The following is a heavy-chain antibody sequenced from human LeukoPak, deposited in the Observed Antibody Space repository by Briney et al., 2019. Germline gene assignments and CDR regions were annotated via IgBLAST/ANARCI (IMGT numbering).Heavy chain of an antibody. CDR2: INPNSGGT. V-gene: IGHV1-2*06. D-gene: IGHD2-15*01. Sequence: ASVKVSCKASGYTFTGYYMHWVRQAPGQGLEWMGRINPNSGGTNYAQKFQGRVTMTRDTSISTAYMELSRLRSDDTAVCYCASFYCSGGSCYSQGIDYWGQGTLVTVSS. J-gene: IGHJ4*02. CDR1: GYTFTGYY. CDR3: ASFYCSGGSCYSQGIDY.